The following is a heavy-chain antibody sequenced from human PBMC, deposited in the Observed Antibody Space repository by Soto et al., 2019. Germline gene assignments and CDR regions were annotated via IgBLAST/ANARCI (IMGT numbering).Heavy chain of an antibody. CDR2: INPNSGGT. D-gene: IGHD3-22*01. J-gene: IGHJ4*02. CDR3: ARGLTSYYYYSSGYFRRGDKYYFDY. Sequence: ASVKVSCKASGYTFTGYYMHWVRQAPGQGLEWMGWINPNSGGTNYAQKFQGWVTMTRDTSISTAYMELSRLRSDDTAVYYCARGLTSYYYYSSGYFRRGDKYYFDYWGQGTLVTVSS. CDR1: GYTFTGYY. V-gene: IGHV1-2*04.